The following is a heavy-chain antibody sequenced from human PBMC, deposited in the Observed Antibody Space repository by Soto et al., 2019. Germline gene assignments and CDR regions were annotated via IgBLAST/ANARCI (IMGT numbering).Heavy chain of an antibody. D-gene: IGHD3-10*01. Sequence: GGSLRLSCAASGFTLSTYAMSWVRQAPGKGLEWVSAISGSGGSTYYADSVKGRFTISRDNSKNTLYLQMDRLRDEDTAVYYCVRPLPSGQTHARDVWGQGTTVTVSS. CDR3: VRPLPSGQTHARDV. CDR1: GFTLSTYA. J-gene: IGHJ6*02. V-gene: IGHV3-23*01. CDR2: ISGSGGST.